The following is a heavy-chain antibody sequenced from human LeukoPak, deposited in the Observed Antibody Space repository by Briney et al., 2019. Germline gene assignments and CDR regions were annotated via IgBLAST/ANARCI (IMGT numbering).Heavy chain of an antibody. CDR1: GFTFSSYA. CDR3: ARESGYCDSASCYRPEDY. D-gene: IGHD2-2*01. Sequence: GGSLRLSCAASGFTFSSYAMSRVRQAPGKGLVWVSRIKTDGYTTTYADSVKGRFTISRDNAKNTLYLQMNSLRAEDTAVYYCARESGYCDSASCYRPEDYWGQGTLVTVSS. V-gene: IGHV3-74*01. J-gene: IGHJ4*02. CDR2: IKTDGYTT.